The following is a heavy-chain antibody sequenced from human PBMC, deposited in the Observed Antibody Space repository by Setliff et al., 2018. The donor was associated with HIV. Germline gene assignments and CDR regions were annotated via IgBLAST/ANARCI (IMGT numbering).Heavy chain of an antibody. CDR3: AARNSGNPTRHFDY. Sequence: PSETLSLTCALSGYSISNGYYWGWIRQPSGKGLEWIGSIYHSGRTFYNPSLRSRVTISVDTSQDQFSLRLTSVTAADTAVYYCAARNSGNPTRHFDYWGQGTLVTVSS. V-gene: IGHV4-38-2*01. J-gene: IGHJ4*02. D-gene: IGHD3-10*01. CDR2: IYHSGRT. CDR1: GYSISNGYY.